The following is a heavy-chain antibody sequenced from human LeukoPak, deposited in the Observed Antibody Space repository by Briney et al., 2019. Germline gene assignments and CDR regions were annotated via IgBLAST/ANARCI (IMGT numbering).Heavy chain of an antibody. D-gene: IGHD3-16*01. V-gene: IGHV3-74*01. CDR2: INSDGSST. CDR1: GFTFSSYW. Sequence: PGESLRLSCAASGFTFSSYWMHWVRQAPGKGLVWVSRINSDGSSTSYADSVKGRFTISRDNAKNTLYLQMNSLRAEDTAVYYCAREGGAYYFDYWGQGTLVTVSS. CDR3: AREGGAYYFDY. J-gene: IGHJ4*02.